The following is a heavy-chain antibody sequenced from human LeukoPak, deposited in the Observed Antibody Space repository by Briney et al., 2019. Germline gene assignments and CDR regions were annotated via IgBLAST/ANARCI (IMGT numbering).Heavy chain of an antibody. Sequence: PGGSLRLSCAASGFTFSSYTMNWVRQAPGKGQGWVSYISSTSSYINYADSVKGRFTISRDNAKNSLYLQMNSLRAEDTAVYYCARTSSGWAPPQPAWYFDLWGRGTLVTVSS. V-gene: IGHV3-21*01. CDR3: ARTSSGWAPPQPAWYFDL. J-gene: IGHJ2*01. D-gene: IGHD6-19*01. CDR2: ISSTSSYI. CDR1: GFTFSSYT.